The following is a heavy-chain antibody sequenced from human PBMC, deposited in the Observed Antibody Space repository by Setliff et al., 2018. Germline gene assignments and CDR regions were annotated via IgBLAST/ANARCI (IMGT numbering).Heavy chain of an antibody. CDR2: IHYSGNT. CDR1: GGSVNRDY. Sequence: PSETLSLTCSVSGGSVNRDYWSWIRQPPGKGLEWIGYIHYSGNTNYNPSLKSRVTISFNTSKDQISLKLSSVKGRFGISKDNAKKSLYLDMWNLRDEDTATYYCVKGSGYDKFDLWGQGTLVTVSS. J-gene: IGHJ5*02. V-gene: IGHV4-59*02. CDR3: AKKSLYLDMWNLRDEDTATYYCVKGSGYDKFDL. D-gene: IGHD5-12*01.